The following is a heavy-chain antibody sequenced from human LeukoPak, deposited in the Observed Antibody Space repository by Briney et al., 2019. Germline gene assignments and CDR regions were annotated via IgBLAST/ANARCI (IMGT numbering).Heavy chain of an antibody. J-gene: IGHJ4*02. D-gene: IGHD4-17*01. CDR2: INPNSGGT. Sequence: ASVKVSCKASGYSFTAYYMHWVRQAPGQGLEWMGWINPNSGGTNYAQKFQGRVTMTRDTSISTAYMELSRLRSDDTAVYYCARGAADYGDYPGGDYWGQGTLVTVSS. CDR3: ARGAADYGDYPGGDY. V-gene: IGHV1-2*02. CDR1: GYSFTAYY.